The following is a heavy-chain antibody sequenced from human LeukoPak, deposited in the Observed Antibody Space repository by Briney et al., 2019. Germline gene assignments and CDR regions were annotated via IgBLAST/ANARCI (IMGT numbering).Heavy chain of an antibody. J-gene: IGHJ4*02. Sequence: SQTLSLTCTVSGRSISSYYWSWIRQPPGKGLEWIGDIYYSGSTNYNPSLKRRDTISVDTSKNQFSLKLSSVTAADTAVYYCARDVLRFGELFTPDWGQGTLVTVSS. CDR3: ARDVLRFGELFTPD. V-gene: IGHV4-59*01. CDR2: IYYSGST. D-gene: IGHD3-10*01. CDR1: GRSISSYY.